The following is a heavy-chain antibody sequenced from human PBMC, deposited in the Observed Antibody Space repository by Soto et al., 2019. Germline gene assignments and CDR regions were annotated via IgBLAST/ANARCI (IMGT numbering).Heavy chain of an antibody. J-gene: IGHJ4*02. CDR1: GGSVSSDDYS. D-gene: IGHD2-8*01. CDR3: ARAMANYFDY. Sequence: QVQLQESGPGLVKPSQTLSVTCTVSGGSVSSDDYSWSWIRQHPGKGLEWIGYIRDSGSTYYNPSLGGRVTISVATSKNPCSLRLRSVTAADTAVYYCARAMANYFDYWGQGTLVTASS. V-gene: IGHV4-31*03. CDR2: IRDSGST.